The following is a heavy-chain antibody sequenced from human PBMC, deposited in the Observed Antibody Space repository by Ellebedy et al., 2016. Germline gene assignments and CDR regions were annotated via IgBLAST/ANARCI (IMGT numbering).Heavy chain of an antibody. CDR2: LYGGGKT. D-gene: IGHD4-17*01. J-gene: IGHJ4*02. V-gene: IGHV3-53*01. CDR1: GFTVSSNE. Sequence: GESLKISCAASGFTVSSNEMHWVRQAPGKGLEWVSLLYGGGKTYFAESVRGRFTISTDSSKNTLYLQMDSLKAEDAAVYYCGGWTVTPEGGFDYWGQGTLVTVSS. CDR3: GGWTVTPEGGFDY.